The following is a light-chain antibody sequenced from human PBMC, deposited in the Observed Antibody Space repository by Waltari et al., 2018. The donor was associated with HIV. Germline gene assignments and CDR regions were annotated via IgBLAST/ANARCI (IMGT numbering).Light chain of an antibody. J-gene: IGKJ1*01. CDR3: HQYGVSPQT. V-gene: IGKV3-20*01. CDR1: KSVGTKF. CDR2: GTS. Sequence: EIVLTKSPGTLPLSPGESATLSCRASKSVGTKFIAGTKPRPGKDHRIHLYGTSTRATGVPARFSGGGSGTFFTPPISSMEPEDFAVYYCHQYGVSPQTFGPGTKVEIK.